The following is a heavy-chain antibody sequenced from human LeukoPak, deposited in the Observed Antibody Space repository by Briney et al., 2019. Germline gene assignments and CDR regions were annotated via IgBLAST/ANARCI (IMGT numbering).Heavy chain of an antibody. Sequence: EGSLRLSCAASGFTFSNAWMSWVRQAPGKGLEWVGRIKSKTDGGTTDYAAPVKGRFTISRDDSKNTLYLQMNSLKTEDTAVYYCTTRLLITFGGVIASTFDYWGQGTLVTVSS. CDR3: TTRLLITFGGVIASTFDY. J-gene: IGHJ4*02. D-gene: IGHD3-16*02. CDR2: IKSKTDGGTT. V-gene: IGHV3-15*01. CDR1: GFTFSNAW.